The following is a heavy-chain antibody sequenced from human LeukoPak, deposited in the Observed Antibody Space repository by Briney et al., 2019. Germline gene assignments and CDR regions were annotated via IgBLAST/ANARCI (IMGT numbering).Heavy chain of an antibody. D-gene: IGHD1-26*01. J-gene: IGHJ4*02. CDR2: ISSSSSYI. CDR3: ASPIVGATTIDY. Sequence: GGSLRLSCAASGFTFSSYSMNWVRQAPGKGLEWVSSISSSSSYIYYADSVKGRFTISRDNAKNSLYLQMNRLRAEDTAVYYCASPIVGATTIDYWGQGTLVTVSS. V-gene: IGHV3-21*01. CDR1: GFTFSSYS.